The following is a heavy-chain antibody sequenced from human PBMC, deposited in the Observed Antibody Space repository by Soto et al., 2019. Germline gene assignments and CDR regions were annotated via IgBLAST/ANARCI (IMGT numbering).Heavy chain of an antibody. V-gene: IGHV4-59*01. CDR3: AREVWGCSSTSCYAVTDY. Sequence: SETLSLTCTVSGGSISSYYWSWIRQPPGKGLEWIGYIYYSGSTNYNPSLKSRVTISVDTSKNQFSLKLSSVTAADTAVYYCAREVWGCSSTSCYAVTDYWGQGTLVTVSS. CDR1: GGSISSYY. CDR2: IYYSGST. D-gene: IGHD2-2*01. J-gene: IGHJ4*02.